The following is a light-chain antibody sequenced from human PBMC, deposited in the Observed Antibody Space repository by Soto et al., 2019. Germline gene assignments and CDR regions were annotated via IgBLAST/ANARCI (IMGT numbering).Light chain of an antibody. J-gene: IGKJ5*01. CDR3: QQRYAWPPIT. CDR2: DAS. Sequence: EIVLTQSPAPLSLSPGERATLSCRASRSVRSYVAWYQQKPGQAPRLLIYDASNRAAGIPARFSGSGSETDFTLTISNLEPEDFAVYYCQQRYAWPPITFGQGTRLEIK. V-gene: IGKV3-11*01. CDR1: RSVRSY.